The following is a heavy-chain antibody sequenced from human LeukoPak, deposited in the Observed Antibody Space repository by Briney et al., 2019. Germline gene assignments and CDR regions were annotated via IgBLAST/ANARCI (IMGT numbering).Heavy chain of an antibody. CDR1: GFTFSSYE. CDR3: AKDDAWGRYKD. CDR2: ISPSGGIT. J-gene: IGHJ1*01. D-gene: IGHD3-16*01. V-gene: IGHV3-23*01. Sequence: GGSLRLSCAASGFTFSSYEMSWVRQAPGKGLEWVSGISPSGGITYYTDSVKGRFTISRDNSKNTVSLQMNSLRGEDTAVYYCAKDDAWGRYKDWGQGTLVTVSS.